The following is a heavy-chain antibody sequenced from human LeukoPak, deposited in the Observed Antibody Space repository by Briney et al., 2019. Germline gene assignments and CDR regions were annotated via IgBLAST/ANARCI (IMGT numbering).Heavy chain of an antibody. CDR2: INHSGST. V-gene: IGHV4-34*01. CDR3: ARVRRLVMDY. J-gene: IGHJ4*02. D-gene: IGHD2-21*01. Sequence: PSETLSLTCAVYGGSFSGYYWSWIRQPPGKGLEWIGEINHSGSTNYNPSLKSRVTISVDTSKNQFSLKLSSVTAADTAVYYCARVRRLVMDYWGQGTLVTVSS. CDR1: GGSFSGYY.